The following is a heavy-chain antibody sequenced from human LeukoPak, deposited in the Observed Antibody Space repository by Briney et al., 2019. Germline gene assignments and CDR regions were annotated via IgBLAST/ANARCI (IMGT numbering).Heavy chain of an antibody. CDR2: INLSGGST. D-gene: IGHD2-8*01. V-gene: IGHV1-46*01. J-gene: IGHJ4*02. CDR1: GYTFTSYH. Sequence: ASVKVSCKASGYTFTSYHMHWVRQAPGQGPEWMGKINLSGGSTTYAQKFQGRVPMTRDTSTSTVYMELSSLRSEDTAVYYCARDYVDDIPMIKDYWGQGTLVTVSS. CDR3: ARDYVDDIPMIKDY.